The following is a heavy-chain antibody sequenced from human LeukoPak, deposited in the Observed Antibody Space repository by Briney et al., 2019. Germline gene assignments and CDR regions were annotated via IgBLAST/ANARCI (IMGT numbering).Heavy chain of an antibody. D-gene: IGHD3-16*02. J-gene: IGHJ4*02. V-gene: IGHV3-48*01. CDR2: ISSSSSSI. CDR1: GFTFSSYS. Sequence: GGSLRLSCAASGFTFSSYSVNWVRQAPGKGLEWVSYISSSSSSIYYADSVKGRFTISRDNAKNTLYLQMNSLRAEDTAVHYYARVAYDYVWGSYPFDYWGQGTLVTVSS. CDR3: ARVAYDYVWGSYPFDY.